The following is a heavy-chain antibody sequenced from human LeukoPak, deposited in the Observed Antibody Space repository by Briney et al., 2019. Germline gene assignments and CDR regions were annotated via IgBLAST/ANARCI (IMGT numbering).Heavy chain of an antibody. V-gene: IGHV1-18*01. CDR1: GYTFTSYG. Sequence: ASVKVSCKASGYTFTSYGISWVRQAPGQGLEWMGWISAYNGNTNYAQKLQGRVTMTTDTSTSTAYMELSSLRSEDTAVYYCARVVDIVATIMSLWFDPWGQGTLVTVSS. CDR2: ISAYNGNT. J-gene: IGHJ5*02. CDR3: ARVVDIVATIMSLWFDP. D-gene: IGHD5-12*01.